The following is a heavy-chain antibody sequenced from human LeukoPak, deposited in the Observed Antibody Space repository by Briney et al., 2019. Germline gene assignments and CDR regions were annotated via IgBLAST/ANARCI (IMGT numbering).Heavy chain of an antibody. D-gene: IGHD3-10*01. CDR3: ARGPPLNYYGSGSYYDY. CDR1: GGSISSSSSY. V-gene: IGHV4-39*07. J-gene: IGHJ4*02. Sequence: SETLSLTCSVSGGSISSSSSYWGWIRQPPGKGLEWIGSIYYSGSSFDNPSLKSRVTISVDTSKNQFSLKLSFVTAADTAVYYCARGPPLNYYGSGSYYDYWGQGTLVTVSS. CDR2: IYYSGSS.